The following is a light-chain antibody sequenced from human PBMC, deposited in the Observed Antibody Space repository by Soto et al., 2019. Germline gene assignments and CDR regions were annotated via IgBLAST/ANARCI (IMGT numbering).Light chain of an antibody. CDR3: MQGTHWPIT. CDR1: QSLLHSNGYNY. J-gene: IGKJ5*01. V-gene: IGKV2-28*01. CDR2: LGS. Sequence: DIVMTQSPLSLPVTLVDPASISFRSSQSLLHSNGYNYLDWYLQKPGQSPPLLIYLGSNRASGVPDRFSGSGSGTDFALKISRVEAEDVGVYYCMQGTHWPITFGQGTRLEIK.